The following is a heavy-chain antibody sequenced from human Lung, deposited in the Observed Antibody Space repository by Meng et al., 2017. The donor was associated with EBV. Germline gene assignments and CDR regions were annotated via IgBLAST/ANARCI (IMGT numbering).Heavy chain of an antibody. J-gene: IGHJ4*02. CDR3: ARGRRFGSGRYALDY. CDR2: IYHSGST. CDR1: GASICGGYW. V-gene: IGHV4-4*02. D-gene: IGHD3-10*01. Sequence: EVRPHVLITSAVLAQFYAVSGASICGGYWGTWVRQTPENGLEWIGEIYHSGSTNYNPSLKSRLTLSVDKSKSQFSLELISVTAADTAVYYCARGRRFGSGRYALDYWGQGTLVTVSS.